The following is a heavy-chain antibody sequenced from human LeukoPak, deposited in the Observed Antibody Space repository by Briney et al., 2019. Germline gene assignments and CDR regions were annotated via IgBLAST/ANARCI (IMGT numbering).Heavy chain of an antibody. Sequence: GGSLRLSCAASGFTFNAYAMSWVRQAPGKGLEWVSTITGGGYATYYADSVKGRFTISRDNSKYTLYMQMNGLRAEDTAVYYCANPVAPPDYWGQGTLVTVSS. CDR3: ANPVAPPDY. D-gene: IGHD6-19*01. V-gene: IGHV3-23*01. CDR2: ITGGGYAT. CDR1: GFTFNAYA. J-gene: IGHJ4*02.